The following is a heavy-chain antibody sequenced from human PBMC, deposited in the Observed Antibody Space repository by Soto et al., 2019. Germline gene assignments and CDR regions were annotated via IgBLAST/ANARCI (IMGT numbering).Heavy chain of an antibody. CDR2: ISGSGGTT. CDR1: GFTFSNYA. Sequence: EVQLLESGGGLVQPGRSLRLSCAASGFTFSNYAMSWVRQAPGQGLDWVSAISGSGGTTYYADSVKGRFTISRDNSKNTLFLQMNSLRAEDAAVYYCAKFFVDTASNSGWPWSFHYWGQGTLVTVSS. CDR3: AKFFVDTASNSGWPWSFHY. D-gene: IGHD6-25*01. V-gene: IGHV3-23*01. J-gene: IGHJ4*02.